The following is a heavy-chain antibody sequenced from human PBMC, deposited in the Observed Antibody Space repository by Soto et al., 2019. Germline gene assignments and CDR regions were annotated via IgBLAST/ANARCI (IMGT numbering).Heavy chain of an antibody. J-gene: IGHJ4*02. V-gene: IGHV4-39*01. CDR3: AVQTEGGYCSSSSCYKGYYFDY. Sequence: ETLSLTCTVSGGSISSSSYYWGWIRQPPGKGLEWIGSLYYSGSTYYNPSLKSRVTISVDTSKNQFSLKLSSVTAADTAVYYCAVQTEGGYCSSSSCYKGYYFDYWGQGTLVTVSS. CDR2: LYYSGST. CDR1: GGSISSSSYY. D-gene: IGHD2-2*02.